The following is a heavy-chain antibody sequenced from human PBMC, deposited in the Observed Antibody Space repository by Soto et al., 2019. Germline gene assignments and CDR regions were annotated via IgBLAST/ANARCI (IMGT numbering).Heavy chain of an antibody. CDR1: GFSLSTSGVG. CDR3: AHALWAADAFDI. V-gene: IGHV2-5*01. D-gene: IGHD1-26*01. Sequence: QITLKESGPTLVKPTQTLTLTCTFSGFSLSTSGVGVGWIRQPPGKALEWLALIHWNDDKRYSPSLKSRLTTTKDTSKNHVVLTMTNMDPVDTATYYCAHALWAADAFDIWGQGTMVTVSS. CDR2: IHWNDDK. J-gene: IGHJ3*02.